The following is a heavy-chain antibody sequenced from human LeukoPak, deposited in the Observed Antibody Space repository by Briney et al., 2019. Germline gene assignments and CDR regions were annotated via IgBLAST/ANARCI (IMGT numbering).Heavy chain of an antibody. J-gene: IGHJ4*02. CDR2: INHSGST. CDR1: GGSFSGYY. V-gene: IGHV4-34*01. Sequence: PSETLSLTCAVYGGSFSGYYWSWIRQPPGKGLEWIGEINHSGSTNYNPSLKSRVTISVDTSKNQFSLKLSSVTAADTAVYYCARGRGYFESRPSPRHPDFDYWGQGTLVTVSS. CDR3: ARGRGYFESRPSPRHPDFDY. D-gene: IGHD3-9*01.